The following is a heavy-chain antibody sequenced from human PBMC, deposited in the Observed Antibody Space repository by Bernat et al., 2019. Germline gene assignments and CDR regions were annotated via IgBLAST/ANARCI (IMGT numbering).Heavy chain of an antibody. Sequence: EVQLVQSGAEVKKPGESLRISCKGSGYSFTSYWISWVRQMSGKGLEWMGRIDPSDSYTNYSPSFQGHVTISADKSISTAYLQWSSLKASDTAMYYCARHGRAWDTIFGVVNTYYYYYYMDVWGKGTTVNVSS. J-gene: IGHJ6*03. D-gene: IGHD3-3*01. V-gene: IGHV5-10-1*03. CDR3: ARHGRAWDTIFGVVNTYYYYYYMDV. CDR2: IDPSDSYT. CDR1: GYSFTSYW.